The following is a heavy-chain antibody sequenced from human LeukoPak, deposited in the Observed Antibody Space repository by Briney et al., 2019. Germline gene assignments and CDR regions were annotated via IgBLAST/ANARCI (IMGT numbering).Heavy chain of an antibody. D-gene: IGHD6-6*01. Sequence: GESLRISCKASGYSFTSYCIAWVRQMPGKGLEYMGFIYPGGSDTRCSPSFESQVTISADKSITTAYLQWSSLKASDTAIYYCARHVTYSSTSSYFDYWGQGTLVTVSS. CDR2: IYPGGSDT. CDR1: GYSFTSYC. J-gene: IGHJ4*02. CDR3: ARHVTYSSTSSYFDY. V-gene: IGHV5-51*01.